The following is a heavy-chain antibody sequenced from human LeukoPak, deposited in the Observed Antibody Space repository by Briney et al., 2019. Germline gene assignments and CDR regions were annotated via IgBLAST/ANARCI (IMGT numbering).Heavy chain of an antibody. J-gene: IGHJ4*02. CDR2: IYYSGST. CDR3: ARHASVDGNWPRPLDY. D-gene: IGHD6-19*01. Sequence: PSETLSLTCTVSGGSISSSNYYWGWIQQPPGKGLEWIGNIYYSGSTYYKPSLKTRVTISVDTSKNQFSLKLTSVTAADTAVYYCARHASVDGNWPRPLDYWGQGSLVTVSS. V-gene: IGHV4-39*01. CDR1: GGSISSSNYY.